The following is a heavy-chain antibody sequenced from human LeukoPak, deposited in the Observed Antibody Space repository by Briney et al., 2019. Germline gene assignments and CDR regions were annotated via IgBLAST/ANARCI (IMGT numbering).Heavy chain of an antibody. CDR3: AKRAPAGHFIFDP. CDR1: GGSISSSSYY. Sequence: PSETLSLTCTVSGGSISSSSYYWGWIRQPPGKGLEWIGSIYYSGSTYYNPSLKSRVTISVDTSKNQFSLKLSSVTAADTAVYYCAKRAPAGHFIFDPWGQGTLVTVSS. J-gene: IGHJ5*02. V-gene: IGHV4-39*01. CDR2: IYYSGST. D-gene: IGHD6-13*01.